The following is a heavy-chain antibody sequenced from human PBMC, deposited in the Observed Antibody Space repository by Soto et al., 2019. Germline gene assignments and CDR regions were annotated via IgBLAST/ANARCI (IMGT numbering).Heavy chain of an antibody. CDR1: GGSISSGGYY. Sequence: QVQLQESGPGLVKPSQTLSLTCTVSGGSISSGGYYWSWIRQHPGKGLEWIGYIYYSGSTYYNPSLKSRVTISVDTSKNQFSLKLSSVTAADTAVYYCARDPYDSSRHGYFDLWGRGTLVTVSS. D-gene: IGHD3-22*01. CDR3: ARDPYDSSRHGYFDL. V-gene: IGHV4-31*03. J-gene: IGHJ2*01. CDR2: IYYSGST.